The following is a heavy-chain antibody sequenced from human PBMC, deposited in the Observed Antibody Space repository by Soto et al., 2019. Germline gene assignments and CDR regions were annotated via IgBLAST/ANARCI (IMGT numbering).Heavy chain of an antibody. D-gene: IGHD2-21*02. CDR1: GGSISCGGYY. CDR3: AREDDGGDRDYYGLDV. CDR2: IHYSGST. Sequence: PSETLSLTCTVSGGSISCGGYYWSWIRQHPGKGLEWIGYIHYSGSTIYNPSFKSRVTISVDTSKNQFSLQLSSVTAADTAVYFCAREDDGGDRDYYGLDVWGQGTTVTVSS. V-gene: IGHV4-30-4*08. J-gene: IGHJ6*02.